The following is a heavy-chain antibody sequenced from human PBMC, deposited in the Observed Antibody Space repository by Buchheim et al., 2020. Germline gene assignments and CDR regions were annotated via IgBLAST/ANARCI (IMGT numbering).Heavy chain of an antibody. CDR3: AVATRSSSRFGWFGP. J-gene: IGHJ5*02. CDR2: IDPEDSET. D-gene: IGHD6-13*01. Sequence: EIQLVQSGAEVKKPGGTVKVSCRFSGFTFIDFYVHWIRKVPGQGPEWMGLIDPEDSETVDSQKFQGRFTMTAATSTDTVSLELNSLKYEDTAIYYCAVATRSSSRFGWFGPWGQGTL. V-gene: IGHV1-69-2*01. CDR1: GFTFIDFY.